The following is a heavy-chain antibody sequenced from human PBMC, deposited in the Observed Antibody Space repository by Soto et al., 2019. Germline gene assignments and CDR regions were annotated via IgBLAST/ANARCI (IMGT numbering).Heavy chain of an antibody. CDR3: ARDSDLYYYYYGMDV. CDR1: GXTXXSYA. V-gene: IGHV1-69*01. D-gene: IGHD1-26*01. CDR2: IIPIFGTA. J-gene: IGHJ6*02. Sequence: QVQLVQSGAEVKKPXSSXXVSCKAXGXTXXSYAXXXVRXAPXXXXXXMGGIIPIFGTANYAQKFHGRVTITADESTSTAYMELSSLRSEDTAVYYCARDSDLYYYYYGMDVWGQGTTVTVSS.